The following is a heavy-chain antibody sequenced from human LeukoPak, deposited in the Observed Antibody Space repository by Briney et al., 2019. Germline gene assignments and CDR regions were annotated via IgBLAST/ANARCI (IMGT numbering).Heavy chain of an antibody. CDR1: GFTFSSYA. D-gene: IGHD1-1*01. CDR2: ISYDGSNK. Sequence: GRSLRLSCAASGFTFSSYAMHWVRQAPGKGLEWVAVISYDGSNKYYADSVKGRFTISRDNSKSTLYLQMNNLRAEDTALYYCAKGYWNPGYWGQGTLVTVSS. J-gene: IGHJ4*02. V-gene: IGHV3-30-3*01. CDR3: AKGYWNPGY.